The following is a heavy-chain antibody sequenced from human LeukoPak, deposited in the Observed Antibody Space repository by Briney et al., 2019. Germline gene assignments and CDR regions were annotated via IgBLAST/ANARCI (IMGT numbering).Heavy chain of an antibody. CDR2: FDPEDGET. CDR1: GYTLTELS. J-gene: IGHJ6*02. V-gene: IGHV1-24*01. CDR3: ATGANYDILRTYYYCGMDV. D-gene: IGHD3-9*01. Sequence: GASVKVSCKVSGYTLTELSIHWVRQAPGKGLEWMGGFDPEDGETIYAQKFQGGVTMTEDTSTDTAYMELSSLRSEDTAVYYCATGANYDILRTYYYCGMDVWGQGTTVTVSS.